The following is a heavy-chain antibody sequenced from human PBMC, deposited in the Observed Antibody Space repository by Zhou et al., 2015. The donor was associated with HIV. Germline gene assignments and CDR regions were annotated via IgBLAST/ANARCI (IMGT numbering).Heavy chain of an antibody. V-gene: IGHV1-69*01. Sequence: QVQLVQSGAEVKKPGSSVKVSCKASGGTFSSYAISWVRQAPGQGLEWMGGIIPIFGTANYAQKFQGRVTITADESTSTAYMELSSLRSEDTAVYYCARGAIVVVPAAMSAQNYYYYYYMDVWGKGTTVTVSS. CDR1: GGTFSSYA. J-gene: IGHJ6*03. CDR3: ARGAIVVVPAAMSAQNYYYYYYMDV. D-gene: IGHD2-2*01. CDR2: IIPIFGTA.